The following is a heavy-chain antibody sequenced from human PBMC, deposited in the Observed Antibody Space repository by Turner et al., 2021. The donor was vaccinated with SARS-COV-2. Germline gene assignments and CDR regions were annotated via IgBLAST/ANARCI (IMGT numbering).Heavy chain of an antibody. CDR2: ILYDGSNK. D-gene: IGHD3-10*01. J-gene: IGHJ4*02. CDR3: ARDLFQDYGSGSYRLDY. V-gene: IGHV3-33*01. CDR1: GFTFSSYG. Sequence: QVQLLESGGGVVQPGRSLRLSCAASGFTFSSYGMHWVRQAPGKGLEWVALILYDGSNKYYAYSVKGRFTISRDNSKNTLYLQMNSLRAEDTAVYYCARDLFQDYGSGSYRLDYWGQGTLVTVSS.